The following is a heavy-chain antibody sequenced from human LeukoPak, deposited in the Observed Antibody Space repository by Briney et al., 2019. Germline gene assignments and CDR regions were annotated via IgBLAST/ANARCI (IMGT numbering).Heavy chain of an antibody. J-gene: IGHJ4*02. Sequence: SQTLSLTCAISGDSVSSNSAAWNWIRQSPSGGLEWLGRTYYRSKWYNGYAVSVKSRITINPDTSKSQFSLQLNSVTPEDTAVYYCAREVSGSLIDYFDYWGQGTLVTVSS. CDR1: GDSVSSNSAA. CDR3: AREVSGSLIDYFDY. V-gene: IGHV6-1*01. D-gene: IGHD1-26*01. CDR2: TYYRSKWYN.